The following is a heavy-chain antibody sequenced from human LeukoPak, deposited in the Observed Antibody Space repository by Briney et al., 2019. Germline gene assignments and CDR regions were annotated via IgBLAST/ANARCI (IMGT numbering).Heavy chain of an antibody. CDR3: ASESLTGYYTPY. CDR1: GFTVSSNY. V-gene: IGHV3-53*01. Sequence: GGSLRLSCAASGFTVSSNYMSWDRQAPGKGLEWVSILYSGGSTYYADSVKGRFTISRDNSKNTLYLQMNSLRAEDTAVYYCASESLTGYYTPYWGQGTLVTVSS. CDR2: LYSGGST. J-gene: IGHJ4*02. D-gene: IGHD3-9*01.